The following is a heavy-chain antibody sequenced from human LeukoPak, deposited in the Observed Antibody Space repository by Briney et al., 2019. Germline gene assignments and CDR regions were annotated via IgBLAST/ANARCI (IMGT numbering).Heavy chain of an antibody. D-gene: IGHD3-22*01. CDR2: IIPIFGTA. CDR1: GGTFSSYA. Sequence: SVKVSCKSSGGTFSSYAISCVRQAPGQGLEWMGGIIPIFGTANYAQKFQGRVTITADESTSTAYMELSSLRSEDTAVYYCARYVYYYDSSGPAGGYFDYWGQGTLVTVSS. V-gene: IGHV1-69*13. J-gene: IGHJ4*02. CDR3: ARYVYYYDSSGPAGGYFDY.